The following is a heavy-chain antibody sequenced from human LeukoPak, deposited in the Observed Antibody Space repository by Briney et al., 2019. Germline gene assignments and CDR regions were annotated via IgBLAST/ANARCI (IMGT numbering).Heavy chain of an antibody. CDR2: ISGSGAST. V-gene: IGHV3-23*01. Sequence: GGSLILSCAASGFTFSNYAMSWVRQAPGKGLEWVSAISGSGASTNYADSVKGRFTISKDNSKNTLSLQMNSLRAEDTAVYYCAKDTLHSIAAAGKGFDYWGQGTLVTVSS. CDR1: GFTFSNYA. J-gene: IGHJ4*02. D-gene: IGHD6-13*01. CDR3: AKDTLHSIAAAGKGFDY.